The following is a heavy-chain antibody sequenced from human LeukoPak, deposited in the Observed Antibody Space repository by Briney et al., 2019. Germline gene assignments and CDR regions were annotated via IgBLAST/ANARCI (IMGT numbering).Heavy chain of an antibody. V-gene: IGHV1-18*01. J-gene: IGHJ3*02. CDR3: ARVSYYYESSGVSSVAFDI. CDR2: ISAYNGNT. D-gene: IGHD3-22*01. Sequence: GASVKVSCKASGYTFTSYGISWVRQAPGQGLEWMGWISAYNGNTNYAQKLQGRVTMTTDTSTRTAYMELRSLRSDDTAVYYCARVSYYYESSGVSSVAFDIWGQGTIVIVSS. CDR1: GYTFTSYG.